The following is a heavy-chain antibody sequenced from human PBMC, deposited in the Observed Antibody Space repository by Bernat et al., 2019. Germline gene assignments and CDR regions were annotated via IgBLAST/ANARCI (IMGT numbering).Heavy chain of an antibody. J-gene: IGHJ2*01. Sequence: EVQLVESGGGLVKPGGSLRLSCGVSGFTFSNAWMNWVRQAPGKGLEWVGRIKRKTDGGTTDYAAPVKGRFTISRDDSRNTLYLQMNSLKTEDTGVYYCTTVGIAVAGTFREHWYFDLWGRGTLVTVSS. CDR3: TTVGIAVAGTFREHWYFDL. V-gene: IGHV3-15*07. CDR2: IKRKTDGGTT. D-gene: IGHD6-19*01. CDR1: GFTFSNAW.